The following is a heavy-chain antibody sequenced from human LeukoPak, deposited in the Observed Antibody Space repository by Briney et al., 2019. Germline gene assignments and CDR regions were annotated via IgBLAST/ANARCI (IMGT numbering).Heavy chain of an antibody. CDR1: GRSISSSSYY. Sequence: KPSQTLSLTCTVSGRSISSSSYYWGWIRQPPGKGLEWIGSIYYSGSTYYNPSLKSRATISVDTSKNQFSLKLSSVTAADTAVYYCAGIAVAGSLDDYWGQGTLVTVSS. V-gene: IGHV4-39*01. J-gene: IGHJ4*02. CDR2: IYYSGST. CDR3: AGIAVAGSLDDY. D-gene: IGHD6-19*01.